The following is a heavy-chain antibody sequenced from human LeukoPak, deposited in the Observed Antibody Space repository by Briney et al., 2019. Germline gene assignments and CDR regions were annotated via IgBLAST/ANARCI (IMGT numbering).Heavy chain of an antibody. J-gene: IGHJ3*02. V-gene: IGHV3-21*01. CDR3: ARARSRTMIVVVPSPFDI. D-gene: IGHD3-22*01. Sequence: GGSLRLSCAASGFTFSSYSMNWVRQAPGKGLEWVSSISSSSSYIYYADSVKGRFTTSRDNAKNSLYLQMNSLRAEDTAVYYCARARSRTMIVVVPSPFDIWGQGTMVTVSS. CDR1: GFTFSSYS. CDR2: ISSSSSYI.